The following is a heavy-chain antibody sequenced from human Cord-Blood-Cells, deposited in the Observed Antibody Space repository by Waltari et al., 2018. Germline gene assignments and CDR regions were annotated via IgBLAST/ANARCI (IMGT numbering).Heavy chain of an antibody. CDR3: ARAVSSSWFYYFDY. Sequence: QLQLQESGSGLVKPSQTLSLTCAVSGGSISSGGSFWSWIRQPPGKGLEWIGYIYHSGSTYYNPSLKSRVTISVDRSKNQFSLKLSSVTAADTAVYYCARAVSSSWFYYFDYWGQGTLVTVSS. CDR2: IYHSGST. J-gene: IGHJ4*02. CDR1: GGSISSGGSF. V-gene: IGHV4-30-2*01. D-gene: IGHD6-13*01.